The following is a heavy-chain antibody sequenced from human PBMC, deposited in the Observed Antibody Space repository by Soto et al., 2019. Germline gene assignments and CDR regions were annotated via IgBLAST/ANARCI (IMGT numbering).Heavy chain of an antibody. Sequence: GGSLRLSCAASGCTFSSYAMSWVRQAPGKGLEWVSAISGSGGSTYYADSVKGRFTISRDNSKNTLYLQMNSLRAGDTAVYYCAKSLRDCSSTSCYPHGMDVWGQGTTVTVSS. V-gene: IGHV3-23*01. CDR2: ISGSGGST. CDR3: AKSLRDCSSTSCYPHGMDV. D-gene: IGHD2-2*01. CDR1: GCTFSSYA. J-gene: IGHJ6*02.